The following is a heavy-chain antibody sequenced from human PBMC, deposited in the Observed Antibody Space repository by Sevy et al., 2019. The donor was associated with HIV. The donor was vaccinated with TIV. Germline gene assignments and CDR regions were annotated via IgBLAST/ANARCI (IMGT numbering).Heavy chain of an antibody. CDR2: ISGGGGST. V-gene: IGHV3-23*01. J-gene: IGHJ4*02. Sequence: GGSLRLSCAASGFTFSSYAMSWVRQAPGKGLEWVSAISGGGGSTYYADSVKGRFTISRDNSKNTLYLQMNSLRAEDTAVYYCAKVSSIVVVVAATPIDFDYWGQGTLVTVSS. D-gene: IGHD2-15*01. CDR1: GFTFSSYA. CDR3: AKVSSIVVVVAATPIDFDY.